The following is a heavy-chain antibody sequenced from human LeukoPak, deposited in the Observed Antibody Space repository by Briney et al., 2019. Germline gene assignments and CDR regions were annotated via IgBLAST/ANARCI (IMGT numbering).Heavy chain of an antibody. CDR1: GYTFTSYG. V-gene: IGHV1-18*01. Sequence: ASVKVSCKASGYTFTSYGISWVRQAPGQGLEWMGWISAYNGNTNYAQKLRGRVTMTTDTSTSTAYMELRSLRSDDTAVYYCASRYSSSWYLPHYYYYYMDVWGKGTTVTVSS. J-gene: IGHJ6*03. CDR2: ISAYNGNT. CDR3: ASRYSSSWYLPHYYYYYMDV. D-gene: IGHD6-13*01.